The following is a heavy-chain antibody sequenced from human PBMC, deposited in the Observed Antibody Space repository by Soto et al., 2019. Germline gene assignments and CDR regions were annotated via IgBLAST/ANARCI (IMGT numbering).Heavy chain of an antibody. Sequence: SETLSLTCTVSGGSISSYYWSWIRQPPGKGLEWIGYIYYSGSTNYNPTLKSRVTISVDTSKNQFSLKLSSVPAADTAVYYWAGAVAGSWGDYYYGMDVWGQGTTVTVSS. CDR2: IYYSGST. V-gene: IGHV4-59*01. J-gene: IGHJ6*02. D-gene: IGHD6-19*01. CDR3: AGAVAGSWGDYYYGMDV. CDR1: GGSISSYY.